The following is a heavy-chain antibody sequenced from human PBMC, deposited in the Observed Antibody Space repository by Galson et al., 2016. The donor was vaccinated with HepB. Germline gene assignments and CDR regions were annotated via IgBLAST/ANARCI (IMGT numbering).Heavy chain of an antibody. Sequence: SLRLSCAASGFTFSSYAMSWVRQSPDKGLEWVSSISNSGGTTHYEDSVQGRFIISRDNSKNTLYLQMNSLSAADTALYYCANSYCTGTAGYRWHFRGQGTLVTVSP. D-gene: IGHD2-8*02. CDR1: GFTFSSYA. CDR3: ANSYCTGTAGYRWHF. J-gene: IGHJ4*02. V-gene: IGHV3-23*01. CDR2: ISNSGGTT.